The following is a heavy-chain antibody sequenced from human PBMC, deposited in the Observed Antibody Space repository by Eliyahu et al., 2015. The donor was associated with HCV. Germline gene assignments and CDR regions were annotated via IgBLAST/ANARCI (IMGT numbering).Heavy chain of an antibody. D-gene: IGHD2-2*01. J-gene: IGHJ4*02. CDR3: AKMVYDYQLVFWAGYFDY. CDR1: GLTFSSCA. V-gene: IGHV3-23*01. Sequence: DVQLLESGGGLVQPGGSLRLSCTVSGLTFSSCAMSWVRQAPRKGLEWVSSISTSGTITYHEDSVKGRFTISRDNSKNTVYLQMSSLRAEDTAVYYCAKMVYDYQLVFWAGYFDYWGQGTLVTVSS. CDR2: ISTSGTIT.